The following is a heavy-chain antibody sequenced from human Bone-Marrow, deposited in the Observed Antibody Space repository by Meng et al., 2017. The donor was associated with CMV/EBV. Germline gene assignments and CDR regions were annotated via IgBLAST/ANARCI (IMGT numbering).Heavy chain of an antibody. CDR3: ASSFSGGSSGWWEY. D-gene: IGHD6-19*01. CDR2: IYSGGST. J-gene: IGHJ4*02. Sequence: GESLKISCAASGFTFSSYAMSWVRQAPGKGLEWVSVIYSGGSTYYADSVKGRFTISRDNAKNSLYLQMNSLRAEDTAVYYCASSFSGGSSGWWEYWGQGTLVTVSS. V-gene: IGHV3-23*03. CDR1: GFTFSSYA.